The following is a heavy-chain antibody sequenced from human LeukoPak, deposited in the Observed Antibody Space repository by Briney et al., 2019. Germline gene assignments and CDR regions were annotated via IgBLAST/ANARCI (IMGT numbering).Heavy chain of an antibody. Sequence: ASVKVSCKASGYTFTSYYMHWVRQAPGQGLEWMGWISAYNGNTNYAQKLQGRVTMTTDTSTSTAYMELRSLRSDDTAVYYCARLWLRSVDYWGQGTLVTVSS. J-gene: IGHJ4*02. V-gene: IGHV1-18*04. D-gene: IGHD5-12*01. CDR3: ARLWLRSVDY. CDR2: ISAYNGNT. CDR1: GYTFTSYY.